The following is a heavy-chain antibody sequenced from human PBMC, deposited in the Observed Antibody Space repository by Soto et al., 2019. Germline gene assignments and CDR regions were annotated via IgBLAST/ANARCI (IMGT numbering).Heavy chain of an antibody. CDR2: ISAYNGKT. CDR1: GYTFTSYG. Sequence: GASVKVSCKASGYTFTSYGISWVRQAPGQGLEWMGWISAYNGKTNYAQKFQGRVTMTTDTSTSTAYMELRSLRSDDTAVYYCARGCSGGSCYHILDYWGQGTLVTVSS. CDR3: ARGCSGGSCYHILDY. D-gene: IGHD2-15*01. J-gene: IGHJ4*02. V-gene: IGHV1-18*01.